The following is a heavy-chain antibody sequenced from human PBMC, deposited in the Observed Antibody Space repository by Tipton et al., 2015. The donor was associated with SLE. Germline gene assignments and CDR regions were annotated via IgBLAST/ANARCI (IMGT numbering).Heavy chain of an antibody. Sequence: TLSLTCTVSGGSISSSSYYWGWIRQPPGKGLEWIGSIYYSGSTYYNPSLKSRVTISVDTSKNQFSPKLSSVTAADTAVYYCASIVGATTEYYYYGMDVWGQGTTVTVSS. CDR3: ASIVGATTEYYYYGMDV. V-gene: IGHV4-39*01. CDR1: GGSISSSSYY. D-gene: IGHD1-26*01. CDR2: IYYSGST. J-gene: IGHJ6*02.